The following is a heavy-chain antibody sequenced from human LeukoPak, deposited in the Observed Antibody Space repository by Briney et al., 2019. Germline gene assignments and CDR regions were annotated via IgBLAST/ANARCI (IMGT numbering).Heavy chain of an antibody. J-gene: IGHJ3*02. D-gene: IGHD6-6*01. Sequence: ASVKVSCKASGYAFTGYYMHWVRQAPGQGLEWMGWINPNSGGTNYAQKFQGRVTMTRDTSISTAYMELSRLRSDDTAVYYCARDLVAARPDAFDIWGQGTMVTVSS. V-gene: IGHV1-2*02. CDR3: ARDLVAARPDAFDI. CDR1: GYAFTGYY. CDR2: INPNSGGT.